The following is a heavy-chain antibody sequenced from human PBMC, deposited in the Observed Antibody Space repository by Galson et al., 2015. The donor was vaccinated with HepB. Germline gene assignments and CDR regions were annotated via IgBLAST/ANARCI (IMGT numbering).Heavy chain of an antibody. J-gene: IGHJ4*02. V-gene: IGHV3-30*18. CDR3: AKDPRMGATGYFDH. CDR2: ISYDGRYK. D-gene: IGHD3-9*01. CDR1: GFTFSRSA. Sequence: SLRLSCATSGFTFSRSAMHWVRQAPGKGLEWGAVISYDGRYKYYVDSVKGRFTISRDDSKNTLYLQMNSLRTEDTAVYYCAKDPRMGATGYFDHWGQGALVTVSS.